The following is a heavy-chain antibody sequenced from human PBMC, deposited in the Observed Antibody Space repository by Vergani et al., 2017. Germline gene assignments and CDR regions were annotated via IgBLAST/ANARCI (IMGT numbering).Heavy chain of an antibody. J-gene: IGHJ4*02. CDR1: GFTFSSYA. CDR3: AKDAGGGLDY. D-gene: IGHD3-10*01. Sequence: AASGFTFSSYAMSWVRQAPGKGLEWVAFIRYDGSDTYYADSVKGRFTISRDNSNNTLYLQMNSLRAEDTALYYCAKDAGGGLDYWGQGPLVTVSS. V-gene: IGHV3-30*02. CDR2: IRYDGSDT.